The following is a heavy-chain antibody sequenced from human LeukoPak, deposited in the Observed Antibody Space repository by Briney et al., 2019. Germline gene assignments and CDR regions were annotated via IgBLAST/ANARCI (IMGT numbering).Heavy chain of an antibody. CDR1: GYTFTGYY. V-gene: IGHV1-2*02. Sequence: GASVKVSCKASGYTFTGYYMHWVRQAPGQGLEWMGWINPNSGGTNYAQKFQGRVTMTRDTSISTAYMELSRLRSDDTAVYYCARKPPFGYSSSWFGGRLKGMDVWGQGTTVTVSS. J-gene: IGHJ6*02. D-gene: IGHD6-13*01. CDR2: INPNSGGT. CDR3: ARKPPFGYSSSWFGGRLKGMDV.